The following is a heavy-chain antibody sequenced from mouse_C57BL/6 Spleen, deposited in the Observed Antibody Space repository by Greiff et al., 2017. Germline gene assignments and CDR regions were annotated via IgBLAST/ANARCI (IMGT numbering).Heavy chain of an antibody. CDR3: ARSGDYTYYFDY. Sequence: VQLQQPGAELVMPGASVKLSCKSSGYTFTSYWMHWVKQRPGQGLEWIGEIDPSDSYTNYNQKFKGKSTLTVDKSSSTAYMQLSSLTSEDSAVYYCARSGDYTYYFDYWGQGTTLTVSS. CDR2: IDPSDSYT. CDR1: GYTFTSYW. D-gene: IGHD2-4*01. V-gene: IGHV1-69*01. J-gene: IGHJ2*01.